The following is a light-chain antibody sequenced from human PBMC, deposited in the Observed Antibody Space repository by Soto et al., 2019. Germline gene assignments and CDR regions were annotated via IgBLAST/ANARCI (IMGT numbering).Light chain of an antibody. CDR1: QSISTW. CDR3: QQYKSYSPYT. J-gene: IGKJ2*01. Sequence: DIQMTQSPSTLSASVGDRVTITCRASQSISTWLAWYQQKPGKAPNLLIYKASSLQSGVPSRFSGSGSGTEVTLTISSLQPDDFATYYCQQYKSYSPYTFGQGTKLEIK. CDR2: KAS. V-gene: IGKV1-5*03.